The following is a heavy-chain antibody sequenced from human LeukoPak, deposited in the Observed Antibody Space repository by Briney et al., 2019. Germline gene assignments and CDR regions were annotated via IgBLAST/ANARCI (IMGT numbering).Heavy chain of an antibody. Sequence: GGSLRLSCAASGFTFNNYGMSWVRQAPGKGLEWVSTISSSGSTIYYADSVKGRFTISRDNAKNSLYLQMNSLRAEDTAVYYCAELGITMIGGVWGKGTTVTISS. CDR3: AELGITMIGGV. CDR1: GFTFNNYG. D-gene: IGHD3-10*02. V-gene: IGHV3-48*04. CDR2: ISSSGSTI. J-gene: IGHJ6*04.